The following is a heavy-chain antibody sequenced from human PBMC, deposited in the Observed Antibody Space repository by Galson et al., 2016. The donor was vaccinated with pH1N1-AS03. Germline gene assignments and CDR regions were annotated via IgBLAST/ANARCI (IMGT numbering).Heavy chain of an antibody. J-gene: IGHJ6*02. Sequence: SETLSLTCTVSGDSLNSKIHYWAWIRQPPGKGLEWIGSLYYDGHTNYNPSHKSRISMSVDTSKNQWSLILNSVTAADTAVYFCARHYAWYYVFRLDVWGRGTTVTVSS. CDR3: ARHYAWYYVFRLDV. CDR2: LYYDGHT. D-gene: IGHD3/OR15-3a*01. CDR1: GDSLNSKIHY. V-gene: IGHV4-39*01.